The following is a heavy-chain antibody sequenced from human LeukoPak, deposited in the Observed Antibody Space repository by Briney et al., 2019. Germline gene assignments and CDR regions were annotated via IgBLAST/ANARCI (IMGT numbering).Heavy chain of an antibody. CDR3: ARGETTVAAGACDY. D-gene: IGHD6-13*01. Sequence: SETLSLTCAVYGGSFSGYYWSWIRQPPGKGLEWIGEINHSRSTNYNPSLKSRVTISVNTSKNQFSLQLSTVPAADTTVYYYARGETTVAAGACDYWGQGTLVIVSS. V-gene: IGHV4-34*01. CDR2: INHSRST. CDR1: GGSFSGYY. J-gene: IGHJ4*02.